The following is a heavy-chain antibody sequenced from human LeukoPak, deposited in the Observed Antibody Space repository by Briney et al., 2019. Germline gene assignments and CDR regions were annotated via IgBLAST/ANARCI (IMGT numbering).Heavy chain of an antibody. CDR1: GYTFTSYG. Sequence: ASVKVSCKASGYTFTSYGISWVRQAPGQGLEWMGWISAYNGKANYAQKLQGRVTMTTDTSTRTGYMELRSLRSVDTAVYYCARDRVTIFGVVILGVSDYWGQGTLVTVSS. V-gene: IGHV1-18*01. CDR2: ISAYNGKA. D-gene: IGHD3-3*01. J-gene: IGHJ4*02. CDR3: ARDRVTIFGVVILGVSDY.